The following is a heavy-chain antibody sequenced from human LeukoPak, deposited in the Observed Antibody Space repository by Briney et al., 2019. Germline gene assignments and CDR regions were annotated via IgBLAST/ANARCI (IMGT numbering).Heavy chain of an antibody. V-gene: IGHV3-23*01. CDR3: AKGTRGYSAYTFDY. D-gene: IGHD5-12*01. J-gene: IGHJ4*02. CDR2: ISVSGGTT. Sequence: AGSLRLSCAASGFTFSDYAMSWVRQAPGEGLEWVSVISVSGGTTYYADSVKGRFTISRDSSKNTLYLQMTSLRADDTAVYYCAKGTRGYSAYTFDYWGQGALVTVSS. CDR1: GFTFSDYA.